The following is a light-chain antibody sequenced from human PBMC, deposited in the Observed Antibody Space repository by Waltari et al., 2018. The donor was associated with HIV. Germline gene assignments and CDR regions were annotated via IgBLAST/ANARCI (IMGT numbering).Light chain of an antibody. CDR2: KDS. Sequence: SYELTQPPSVSVSPGQTARPTCSGDALPKQYTYWYQQKPGQAPVVVIYKDSERPSGIPERFSGSSSGTTVTLTITGVQAEDEADYHCQSTDNSGTYPVFGGGTKLTVL. CDR3: QSTDNSGTYPV. CDR1: ALPKQY. J-gene: IGLJ3*02. V-gene: IGLV3-25*03.